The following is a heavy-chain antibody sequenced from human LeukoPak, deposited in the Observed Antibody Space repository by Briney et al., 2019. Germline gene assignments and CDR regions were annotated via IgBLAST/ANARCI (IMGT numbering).Heavy chain of an antibody. D-gene: IGHD2-2*01. Sequence: PGGSLRLSCAASGFTFSSYGMHWVRQAPGKGLEWVAFIRYDGSNKYYADSVKGRFTISRDNSKNTLYLQMSSLRAEDTAVYYCAKEKHIVVVPAAEDYWGQGTLVTVSS. J-gene: IGHJ4*02. CDR3: AKEKHIVVVPAAEDY. CDR2: IRYDGSNK. CDR1: GFTFSSYG. V-gene: IGHV3-30*02.